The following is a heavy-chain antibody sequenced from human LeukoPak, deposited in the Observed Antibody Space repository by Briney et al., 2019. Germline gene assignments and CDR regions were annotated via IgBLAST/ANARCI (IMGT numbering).Heavy chain of an antibody. J-gene: IGHJ6*02. D-gene: IGHD3-22*01. Sequence: PGGSLRLSCAASGFTFSDYYMSWIRQAPGKGLEWVSYISSSGSTIYYADSVKGRFTISRDNAKNSLYLQMNSLRAEDTAVYYCARDVSDYYDSSGYYYYYYGMDVWGQGTTVTVS. CDR1: GFTFSDYY. CDR3: ARDVSDYYDSSGYYYYYYGMDV. V-gene: IGHV3-11*01. CDR2: ISSSGSTI.